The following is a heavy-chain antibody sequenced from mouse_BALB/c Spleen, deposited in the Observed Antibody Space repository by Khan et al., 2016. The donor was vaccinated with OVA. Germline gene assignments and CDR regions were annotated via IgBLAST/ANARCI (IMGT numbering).Heavy chain of an antibody. Sequence: QVQLKESGPGLVAPSQSLSITCTVSGFSLTDHGVSWIRQPPGKGLEWPGVIWGGGSTYYNSVLKSRLSISKDNSKSQVFLKMNSLQTDDTAMYYCAKQIWSPYYGMDYWGQGTSVTVSS. J-gene: IGHJ4*01. CDR2: IWGGGST. CDR3: AKQIWSPYYGMDY. D-gene: IGHD1-1*02. V-gene: IGHV2-6-5*01. CDR1: GFSLTDHG.